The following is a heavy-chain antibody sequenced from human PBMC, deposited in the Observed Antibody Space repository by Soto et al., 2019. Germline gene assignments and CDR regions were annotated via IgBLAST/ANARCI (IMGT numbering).Heavy chain of an antibody. CDR1: GGSMSGYY. J-gene: IGHJ4*02. CDR2: FYYSGGT. V-gene: IGHV4-59*12. Sequence: SETLSLTCTVSGGSMSGYYWSWMRQPPGEGLEWIGHFYYSGGTNYNPSLKSRVTISVDTSKNQFSLKLSSVTAADTAVYYCARDSSGYDYWGQGTLVTVSS. D-gene: IGHD3-22*01. CDR3: ARDSSGYDY.